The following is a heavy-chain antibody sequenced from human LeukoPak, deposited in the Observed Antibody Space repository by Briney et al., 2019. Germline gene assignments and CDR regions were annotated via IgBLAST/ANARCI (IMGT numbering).Heavy chain of an antibody. CDR1: GGSISSYY. Sequence: SETLSLTCTVSGGSISSYYWSWLRQPPGGGGEWIGYIYYSGSTNYNPSLKSRVTISVDTAKNQFSLKLSSVTAADTAVYYCARGLMGATHIDYWGQGTLVTVSS. V-gene: IGHV4-59*13. CDR2: IYYSGST. D-gene: IGHD1-26*01. J-gene: IGHJ4*02. CDR3: ARGLMGATHIDY.